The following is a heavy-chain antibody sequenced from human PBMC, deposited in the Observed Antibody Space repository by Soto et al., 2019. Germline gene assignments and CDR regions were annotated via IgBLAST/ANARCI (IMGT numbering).Heavy chain of an antibody. V-gene: IGHV1-69*13. CDR1: GGTFSSYA. D-gene: IGHD2-15*01. J-gene: IGHJ3*02. Sequence: SVKVSCKASGGTFSSYAISWVRQAPGQGLEWMGGIIPIFGTANYAQKFQGRVTITADESTSTGYMELSSLRSEDTAVYYCASLIVVVAGDAFDIWGQGTMVTVSS. CDR3: ASLIVVVAGDAFDI. CDR2: IIPIFGTA.